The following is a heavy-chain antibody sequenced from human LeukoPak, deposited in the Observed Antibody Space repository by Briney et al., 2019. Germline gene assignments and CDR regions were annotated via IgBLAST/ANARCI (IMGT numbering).Heavy chain of an antibody. Sequence: SETLSLTCTVSGGSISSYYWSWIRQPPGKGLEWIGYIYYSGSTNYNPSLKSRVTISVDTSKNQFSLKLSSVTAADTAVYYCARVSMITLDYWGQGTLVTVSS. CDR2: IYYSGST. D-gene: IGHD3-16*01. J-gene: IGHJ4*02. CDR3: ARVSMITLDY. CDR1: GGSISSYY. V-gene: IGHV4-59*08.